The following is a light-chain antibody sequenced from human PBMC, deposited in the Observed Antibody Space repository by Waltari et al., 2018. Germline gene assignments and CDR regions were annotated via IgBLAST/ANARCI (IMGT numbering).Light chain of an antibody. CDR1: QSLTKRY. Sequence: VLTQSPGTLSLSPGERATLSCRASQSLTKRYLAWYQQKPGRAPRLLIYGASSRAAGIPDRCSGSGSGTDFTITISRREPEDFAVYYCQQYGSSVLYTFGQGTKLEIK. J-gene: IGKJ2*01. CDR3: QQYGSSVLYT. CDR2: GAS. V-gene: IGKV3-20*01.